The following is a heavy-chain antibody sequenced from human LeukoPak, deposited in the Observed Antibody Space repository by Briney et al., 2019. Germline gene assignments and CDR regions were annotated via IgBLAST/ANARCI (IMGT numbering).Heavy chain of an antibody. Sequence: SETLSLTCNVSGYSISSGYYWGWIRQPPGKGLEWIASIDHSGSTYHNPSLKSRVTISVDTSKNQFSLKLSSVTAADTAVYYCARVAPGYYYYMDVWGKGTTVTVSS. V-gene: IGHV4-38-2*02. CDR1: GYSISSGYY. CDR2: IDHSGST. CDR3: ARVAPGYYYYMDV. J-gene: IGHJ6*03.